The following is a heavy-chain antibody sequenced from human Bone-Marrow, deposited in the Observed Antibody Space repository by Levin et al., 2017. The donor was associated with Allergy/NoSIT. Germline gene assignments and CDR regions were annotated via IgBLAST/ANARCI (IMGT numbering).Heavy chain of an antibody. J-gene: IGHJ4*02. D-gene: IGHD4-23*01. CDR2: IGGTTGNT. CDR3: AKGPPTVGTPSFDN. Sequence: PGGSLRLSCVASGFTFSNYAMNWVRQAPGKGLEWVSTIGGTTGNTYYADSVMGRFAISRDNSKNTLFLQMNSLRAGDTAIYYCAKGPPTVGTPSFDNWGQGTLVTVSS. CDR1: GFTFSNYA. V-gene: IGHV3-23*01.